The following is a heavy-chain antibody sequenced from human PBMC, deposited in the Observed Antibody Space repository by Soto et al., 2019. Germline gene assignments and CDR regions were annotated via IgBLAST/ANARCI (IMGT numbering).Heavy chain of an antibody. J-gene: IGHJ4*02. CDR3: ARGTAMVDY. V-gene: IGHV1-3*01. CDR1: GYTFTSYS. CDR2: INAGNGST. Sequence: ASVKVSCKASGYTFTSYSMHWVRQAPGQRLEWMGWINAGNGSTKYSQKFQGRVTITRDTSASTAYMELSSLRSEDTAVYYCARGTAMVDYWGQGTLVTVSS. D-gene: IGHD5-18*01.